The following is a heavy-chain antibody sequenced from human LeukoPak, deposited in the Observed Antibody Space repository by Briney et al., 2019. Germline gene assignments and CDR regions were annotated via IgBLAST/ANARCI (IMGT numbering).Heavy chain of an antibody. Sequence: PSQTLSLTCTVSGGSISSGSYYWSWIRQPAGKGLEWIGRIYTSGSTNYNPSLKSRVTISVDTSKNQFSLKLSPVTAADTAVYYCARYFGRWDFDYWGQGTLVTVSS. CDR1: GGSISSGSYY. V-gene: IGHV4-61*02. J-gene: IGHJ4*02. CDR3: ARYFGRWDFDY. D-gene: IGHD3-9*01. CDR2: IYTSGST.